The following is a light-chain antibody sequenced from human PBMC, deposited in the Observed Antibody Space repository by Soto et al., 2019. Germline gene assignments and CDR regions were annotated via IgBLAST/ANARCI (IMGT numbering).Light chain of an antibody. V-gene: IGKV1-5*01. CDR2: DAS. CDR1: QSINKW. CDR3: QQYNSDSF. Sequence: DIQMTQAPSTLSASVGDSVTITCRASQSINKWLAWYQQKPGKAPNLLIFDASNLQSGVPSRFSGSGFGTEFTLIISSLQPEDVATYYCQQYNSDSFFGGGTKVEIK. J-gene: IGKJ4*01.